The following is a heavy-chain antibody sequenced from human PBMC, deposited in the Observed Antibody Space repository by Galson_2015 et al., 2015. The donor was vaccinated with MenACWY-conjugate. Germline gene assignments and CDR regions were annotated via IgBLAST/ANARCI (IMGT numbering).Heavy chain of an antibody. CDR2: IWSAGRNQ. CDR1: GFTVSNYG. Sequence: SLRLCCAASGFTVSNYGMHWGRQAPGKGLVWVVVIWSAGRNQYYADSVKGRFTISRDNSKNTLHLQLNSLRAEDTAVYYCVRESGPFDAFDILGQGTMFTVSS. CDR3: VRESGPFDAFDI. J-gene: IGHJ3*02. V-gene: IGHV3-33*01. D-gene: IGHD3-3*01.